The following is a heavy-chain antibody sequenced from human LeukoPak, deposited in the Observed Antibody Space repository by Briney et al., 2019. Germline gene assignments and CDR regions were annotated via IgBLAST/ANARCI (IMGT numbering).Heavy chain of an antibody. D-gene: IGHD1-14*01. Sequence: APVKVSCKPTGYSFTAYYIFWMRQATAQGLECMGWINLYNGATKYAQRFQSRVTMTRDTSISTAYMELSRLRSDDTATYYCASWAGGNEPVASFDYWGQGTLVTVYS. CDR3: ASWAGGNEPVASFDY. CDR2: INLYNGAT. J-gene: IGHJ4*02. CDR1: GYSFTAYY. V-gene: IGHV1-2*02.